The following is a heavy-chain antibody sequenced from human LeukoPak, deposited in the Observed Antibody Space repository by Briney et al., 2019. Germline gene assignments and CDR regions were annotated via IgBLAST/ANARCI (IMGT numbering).Heavy chain of an antibody. CDR2: IYPGDSET. CDR3: AASIGTAAGTLDY. V-gene: IGHV5-51*01. CDR1: GYSFTTYW. J-gene: IGHJ4*02. Sequence: GESLKISCLASGYSFTTYWTGWVRQMTGKGLEWMGIIYPGDSETRYSPSLQGQVTISADKSISPAYLQWSSLKASDTAKYYCAASIGTAAGTLDYWGQGTLVTVSS. D-gene: IGHD6-13*01.